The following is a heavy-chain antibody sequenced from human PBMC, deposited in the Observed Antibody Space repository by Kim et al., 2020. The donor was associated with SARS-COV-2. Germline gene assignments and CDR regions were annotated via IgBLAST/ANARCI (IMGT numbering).Heavy chain of an antibody. CDR2: IIPIFGTA. J-gene: IGHJ4*02. Sequence: SVKVSCKASGGTFSSYAISWVRQAPGQGLEWMGGIIPIFGTANYAQKFQGRVTITADESTSTAYMELSSLRSEDTAVYYCARAQLSYDSSGYYYGFDYWGQGTLVTVSS. CDR1: GGTFSSYA. D-gene: IGHD3-22*01. CDR3: ARAQLSYDSSGYYYGFDY. V-gene: IGHV1-69*13.